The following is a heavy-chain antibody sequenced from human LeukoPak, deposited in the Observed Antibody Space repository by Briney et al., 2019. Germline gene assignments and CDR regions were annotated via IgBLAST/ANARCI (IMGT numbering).Heavy chain of an antibody. D-gene: IGHD3-9*01. J-gene: IGHJ4*02. Sequence: PGGSLRLSCAASGFAASGFTFSTFGMHWVRQAPGKGLEWVAFIRYDGTNKYYADSVKGRFTISRDNSKNTLYLQMNSLRAEDTAVYYCAKDFETGYPYWGQGTLVTVSS. CDR1: GFTFSTFG. V-gene: IGHV3-30*02. CDR3: AKDFETGYPY. CDR2: IRYDGTNK.